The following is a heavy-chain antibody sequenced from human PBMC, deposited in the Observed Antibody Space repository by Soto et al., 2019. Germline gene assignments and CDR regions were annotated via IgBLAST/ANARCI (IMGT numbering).Heavy chain of an antibody. CDR2: TRNKANSYTT. D-gene: IGHD7-27*01. CDR3: ARDAGDEDDFDI. J-gene: IGHJ3*02. CDR1: GFTFSDHY. V-gene: IGHV3-72*01. Sequence: EVQLVESGGGLVQPGGSLRLSCAASGFTFSDHYMDWVHQAPGKGLEWVGRTRNKANSYTTEYAASVKGRFTISRDDSKNSLYLQMNSLKTEDTAVYYCARDAGDEDDFDIWGQGTMVTVSS.